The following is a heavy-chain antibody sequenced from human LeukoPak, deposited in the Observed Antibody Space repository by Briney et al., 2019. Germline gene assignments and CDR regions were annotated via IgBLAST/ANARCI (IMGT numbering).Heavy chain of an antibody. V-gene: IGHV4-39*01. Sequence: SETLSLTRTVSGGSISSSSYYWGWIRQPPGKGLEWIGSIYYSGSTYYNPSLKSRVTISVDTSKNQFSLKLSSVTAADTAVYYCARQYFLILSLYYFDYWGQGTLVTVSS. CDR1: GGSISSSSYY. CDR3: ARQYFLILSLYYFDY. J-gene: IGHJ4*02. D-gene: IGHD3-10*02. CDR2: IYYSGST.